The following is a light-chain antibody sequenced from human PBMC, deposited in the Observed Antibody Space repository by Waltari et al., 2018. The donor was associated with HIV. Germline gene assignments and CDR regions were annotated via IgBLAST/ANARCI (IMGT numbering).Light chain of an antibody. V-gene: IGKV3-15*01. CDR3: QKYNSWPRT. Sequence: ETVITQSPGALSVSPGERVTLSCRASQSVSTNLAWYQQKPGQPPRLLIYGASARATDGPARFSGSGSGTEFNLTIAAVRSEDLAVYVCQKYNSWPRTFGPGSKVNIK. CDR1: QSVSTN. CDR2: GAS. J-gene: IGKJ3*01.